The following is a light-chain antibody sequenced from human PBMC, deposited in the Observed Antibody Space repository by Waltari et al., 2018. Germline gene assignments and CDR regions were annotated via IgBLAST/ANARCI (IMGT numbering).Light chain of an antibody. V-gene: IGLV1-51*01. CDR2: DNN. J-gene: IGLJ2*01. CDR1: TSNIGNYY. CDR3: ATWDNSLRNVV. Sequence: QSVLTQPPSVSAAPGQQVTISCSGSTSNIGNYYLSWYHQVPGEAPKLLIFDNNKRPSVIPDRFSASKSGTSATLGITGLQTGDEADYYCATWDNSLRNVVFGGGTKLTVL.